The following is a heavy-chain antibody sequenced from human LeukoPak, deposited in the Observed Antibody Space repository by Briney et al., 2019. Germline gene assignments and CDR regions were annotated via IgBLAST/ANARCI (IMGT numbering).Heavy chain of an antibody. Sequence: GGSLRLSCAASGFTFSSYAMSWVRQAPGKGREWVSAISGSGGSTYYADSVKGRFTISRDNSKNTLYLQMNSLRAEDTAVYYCAKLLIVVVTASYYGMDVWGQGTTVTVSS. CDR3: AKLLIVVVTASYYGMDV. V-gene: IGHV3-23*01. D-gene: IGHD2-21*02. J-gene: IGHJ6*02. CDR2: ISGSGGST. CDR1: GFTFSSYA.